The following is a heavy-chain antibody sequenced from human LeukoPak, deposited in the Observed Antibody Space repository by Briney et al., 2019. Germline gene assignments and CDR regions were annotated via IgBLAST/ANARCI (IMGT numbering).Heavy chain of an antibody. Sequence: SQTLSLTCTVSGGSISSGSYDWYWIRQPAGKGLEWIGHIYTSGSMNYNPSLKSRVTISVGTSKNQFSLKLTSVTAADTAVYYCTKGRGIWGQGTLVTVSS. CDR3: TKGRGI. CDR2: IYTSGSM. D-gene: IGHD3-10*01. V-gene: IGHV4-61*09. CDR1: GGSISSGSYD. J-gene: IGHJ4*02.